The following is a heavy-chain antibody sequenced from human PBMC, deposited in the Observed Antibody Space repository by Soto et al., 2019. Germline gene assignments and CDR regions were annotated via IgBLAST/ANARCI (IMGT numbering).Heavy chain of an antibody. CDR3: AHIGQWLRLPYFDY. Sequence: GPTRVNPTQTLTLTCTFSGFSLSTSVVGVGWIRQPPGKALEWLALIYWNDDKRYSPSLKSRLTITKDTSKNQVVLTMTNMDPVDTATYYCAHIGQWLRLPYFDYWGQGTLVTVSS. CDR1: GFSLSTSVVG. CDR2: IYWNDDK. D-gene: IGHD5-12*01. V-gene: IGHV2-5*01. J-gene: IGHJ4*02.